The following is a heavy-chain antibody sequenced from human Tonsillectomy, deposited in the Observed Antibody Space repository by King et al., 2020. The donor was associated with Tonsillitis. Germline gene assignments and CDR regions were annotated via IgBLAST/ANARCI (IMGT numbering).Heavy chain of an antibody. V-gene: IGHV1-24*01. CDR2: FDTEDGET. CDR3: ATFEVVPAETPAVYYCDGMDV. Sequence: QLVQSGAEVKKPGASVKVSCKVSGYTLTELSMHWVRQAPGKGREWMGGFDTEDGETIYAQKFQGRVTITEDTSTDTAYMELSSLRSEDTAVYYCATFEVVPAETPAVYYCDGMDVWGQGTTVTVSS. J-gene: IGHJ6*02. CDR1: GYTLTELS. D-gene: IGHD2-2*01.